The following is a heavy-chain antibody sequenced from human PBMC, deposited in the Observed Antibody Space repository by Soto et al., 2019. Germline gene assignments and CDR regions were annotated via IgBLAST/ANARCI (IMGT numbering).Heavy chain of an antibody. CDR2: IYYSGST. CDR1: GGSISSGGYY. Sequence: SETLSLTCTVSGGSISSGGYYWSWIRQHPGKGLEWIGYIYYSGSTYYNPSLKSRVTISVDTSKNQFSLKLSSVTAADTAVYYCAREVPAYNYYYDSSAHPTYFDYWGQGTPLTVSS. J-gene: IGHJ4*02. D-gene: IGHD3-22*01. V-gene: IGHV4-31*03. CDR3: AREVPAYNYYYDSSAHPTYFDY.